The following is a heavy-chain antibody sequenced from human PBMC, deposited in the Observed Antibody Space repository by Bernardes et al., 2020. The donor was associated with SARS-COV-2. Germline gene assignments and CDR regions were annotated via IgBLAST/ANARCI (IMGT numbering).Heavy chain of an antibody. D-gene: IGHD6-13*01. CDR1: GYTFTASG. CDR3: ARVVEQLQLFDYYFCGRDV. CDR2: INPYNGDT. V-gene: IGHV1-18*01. J-gene: IGHJ6*02. Sequence: ASVKVSCKTSGYTFTASGVSWVRQAPGQGLEWLGWINPYNGDTKYAQTVQGRFTMTADTSTRTAYLELKSLRSDDTAGYYCARVVEQLQLFDYYFCGRDVWGHGTTVIVSS.